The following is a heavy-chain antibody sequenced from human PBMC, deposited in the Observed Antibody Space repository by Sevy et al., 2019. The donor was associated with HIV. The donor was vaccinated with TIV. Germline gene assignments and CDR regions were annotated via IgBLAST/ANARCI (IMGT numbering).Heavy chain of an antibody. CDR3: ARGLILEWSWYGMDV. D-gene: IGHD3-3*01. Sequence: GGSLRLSCAASGFTVSSNYMSWVRQAPGKGLEWVSVIYSDGNTYYADSVKGRFTIYRDNSKNTRYLQMNSLRAEDTAVYYCARGLILEWSWYGMDVWGQGTTVTVSS. CDR1: GFTVSSNY. V-gene: IGHV3-53*01. CDR2: IYSDGNT. J-gene: IGHJ6*02.